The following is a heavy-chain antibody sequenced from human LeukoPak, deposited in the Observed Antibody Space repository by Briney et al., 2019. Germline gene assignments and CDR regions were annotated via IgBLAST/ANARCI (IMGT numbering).Heavy chain of an antibody. J-gene: IGHJ6*03. Sequence: PSETLSLTCAVYGGSFSGYYWSWIRQPPGKGLEWIGEINHSGSTNYNPSLKSRVTISVDTSKNQFSLKLSSVTAADTAVYYCARRPRYSSGWYSVDYYYYMDVWGKGTTVTVSS. CDR1: GGSFSGYY. D-gene: IGHD6-19*01. V-gene: IGHV4-34*01. CDR2: INHSGST. CDR3: ARRPRYSSGWYSVDYYYYMDV.